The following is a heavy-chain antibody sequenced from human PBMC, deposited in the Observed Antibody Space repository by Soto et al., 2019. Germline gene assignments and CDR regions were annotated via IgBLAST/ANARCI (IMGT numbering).Heavy chain of an antibody. CDR1: GGSISSGGYY. J-gene: IGHJ6*02. CDR2: IYYSGST. V-gene: IGHV4-31*03. Sequence: QVQLQESGPGLVKPSQTLSLTCTVSGGSISSGGYYWSWIRQHPGKGLEWIGYIYYSGSTYYNPSLKSRVTISVGTSKNQFSLKLSSVTAADTAVFYCAGDNSVTPSSYYYGMDVWGQGTTVTVSS. CDR3: AGDNSVTPSSYYYGMDV. D-gene: IGHD4-17*01.